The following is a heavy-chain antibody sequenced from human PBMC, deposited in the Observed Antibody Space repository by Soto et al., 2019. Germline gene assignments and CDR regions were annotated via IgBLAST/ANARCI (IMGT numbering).Heavy chain of an antibody. CDR2: IKSKTDGGTT. CDR3: TTDGLYYYDSSEGA. J-gene: IGHJ5*02. Sequence: SVSNAWMNWVRQAPGKGLVWVGRIKSKTDGGTTDYAAPVKGRFTISRDDSKNTLYLQMNSLKTEDTAVYYCTTDGLYYYDSSEGAWGQGTLVTVSS. D-gene: IGHD3-22*01. CDR1: SVSNAW. V-gene: IGHV3-15*07.